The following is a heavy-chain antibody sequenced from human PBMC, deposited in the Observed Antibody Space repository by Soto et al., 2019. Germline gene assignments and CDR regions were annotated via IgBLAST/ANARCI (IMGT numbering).Heavy chain of an antibody. J-gene: IGHJ4*02. D-gene: IGHD2-21*01. CDR3: AKDLFPTSGQRFFFDF. CDR1: GFTFSTYA. CDR2: ILHDETP. Sequence: GGSLRLSCAASGFTFSTYAMTWVRQAPGRGLEWVSAILHDETPFYTDSVKGRFTISRDNVRGTLYLQMNGLRVEDAALYFCAKDLFPTSGQRFFFDFWGQGILVTVSS. V-gene: IGHV3-23*01.